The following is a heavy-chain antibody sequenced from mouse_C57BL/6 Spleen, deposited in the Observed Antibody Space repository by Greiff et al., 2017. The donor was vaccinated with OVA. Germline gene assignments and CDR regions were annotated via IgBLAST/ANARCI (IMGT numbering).Heavy chain of an antibody. CDR2: ISDGGSYT. V-gene: IGHV5-4*01. CDR3: ARDQAYYYGSSPFAY. J-gene: IGHJ3*01. Sequence: EVQLMESGGGLVKPGGSLKLSCAASGFTFSSYAMSWVRQTPEKRLEWVATISDGGSYTYYPDNVKGRFTISRDNAKNNLYLQMSHLKSEDTAMYYCARDQAYYYGSSPFAYWGQGTLVTVSA. CDR1: GFTFSSYA. D-gene: IGHD1-1*01.